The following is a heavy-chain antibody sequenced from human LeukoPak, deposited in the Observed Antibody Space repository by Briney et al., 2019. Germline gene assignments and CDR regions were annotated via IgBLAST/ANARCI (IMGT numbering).Heavy chain of an antibody. V-gene: IGHV4-38-2*02. CDR2: IYHSGST. Sequence: KPSETLSLTCAVSGYSISSGYYWGWIRQPPGKGLEWIGSIYHSGSTYYNPSLKGRVTISVDTSKNQFSLKLSSVTAADTAVYYCARDDVVRGVITYYYGMDVWGKGTTVTVSS. J-gene: IGHJ6*04. D-gene: IGHD3-10*01. CDR3: ARDDVVRGVITYYYGMDV. CDR1: GYSISSGYY.